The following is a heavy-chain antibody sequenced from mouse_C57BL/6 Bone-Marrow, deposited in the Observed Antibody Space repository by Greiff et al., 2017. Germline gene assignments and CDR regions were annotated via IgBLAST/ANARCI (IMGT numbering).Heavy chain of an antibody. CDR3: ALYGTQAWFAY. Sequence: VQLQQSGAELVRPGASVKLSCTASGFNIKDDYMHWVQQRPEQGLEWIGWIDPENGDTEYASKFQGTATITADTSSNTAYLQLSSLTSEDTAVYYCALYGTQAWFAYWGQGTLVTVSA. D-gene: IGHD2-1*01. CDR2: IDPENGDT. V-gene: IGHV14-4*01. J-gene: IGHJ3*01. CDR1: GFNIKDDY.